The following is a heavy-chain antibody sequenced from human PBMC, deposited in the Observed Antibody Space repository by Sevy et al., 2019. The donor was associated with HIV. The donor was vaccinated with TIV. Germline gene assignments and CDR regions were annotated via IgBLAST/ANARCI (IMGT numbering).Heavy chain of an antibody. D-gene: IGHD3-22*01. J-gene: IGHJ3*01. Sequence: GGSLRLSCAASGFTFNTHVMNWVRQAPGKGLEWVSSISGFGNTYYADAVRGRFTISRDNAKNTLYLQMNSLRADDTAVYYCGKVLNPALESMMEVTVRSLKGFDVWGQGTMVTVSS. CDR3: GKVLNPALESMMEVTVRSLKGFDV. V-gene: IGHV3-23*01. CDR1: GFTFNTHV. CDR2: ISGFGNT.